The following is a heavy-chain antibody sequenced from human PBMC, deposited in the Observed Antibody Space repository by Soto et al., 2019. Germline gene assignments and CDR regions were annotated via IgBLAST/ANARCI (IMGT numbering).Heavy chain of an antibody. CDR1: GFTFGDFG. CDR2: IRSKGYGGTT. Sequence: GGSLRLSCTGSGFTFGDFGMSWFRQAPRKGLEWPSFIRSKGYGGTTESAASVRGRFITSRDDSKSIAYLQMNSLKTEDTAVYYCASLTSWSQEYYYGMDVWGQGTTVTVSS. CDR3: ASLTSWSQEYYYGMDV. J-gene: IGHJ6*02. D-gene: IGHD2-2*01. V-gene: IGHV3-49*03.